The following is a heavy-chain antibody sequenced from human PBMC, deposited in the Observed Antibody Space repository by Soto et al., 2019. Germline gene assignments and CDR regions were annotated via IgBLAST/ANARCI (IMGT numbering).Heavy chain of an antibody. CDR1: GFTFAHYF. CDR2: INRDASTT. CDR3: AKDSTGSIDS. D-gene: IGHD3-9*01. V-gene: IGHV3-43*01. J-gene: IGHJ4*02. Sequence: PGGSLRLSCAASGFTFAHYFMHWVRQAPGRGLEWVSLINRDASTTYYADSVKGRFTISRDNSKNSLYLQMNSLRIEDTALYYCAKDSTGSIDSWGQGTLVTVSS.